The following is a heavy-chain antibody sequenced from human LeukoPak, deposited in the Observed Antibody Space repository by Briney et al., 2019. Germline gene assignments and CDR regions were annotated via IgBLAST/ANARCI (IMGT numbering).Heavy chain of an antibody. CDR1: GGSISSGSYY. Sequence: NPSQTLSLTCTVSGGSISSGSYYWSWIRQPAGKGLEWIGRIYTSGSTNYNPSLKSRVTISVDTSKNQFSLKLSSVTAADTAVYYCARAWCSSTSCLDYWGQGTLVTVSS. V-gene: IGHV4-61*02. D-gene: IGHD2-2*01. CDR3: ARAWCSSTSCLDY. CDR2: IYTSGST. J-gene: IGHJ4*02.